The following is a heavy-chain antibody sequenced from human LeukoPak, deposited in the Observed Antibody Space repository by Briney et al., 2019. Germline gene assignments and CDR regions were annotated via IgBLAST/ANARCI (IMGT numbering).Heavy chain of an antibody. J-gene: IGHJ4*02. D-gene: IGHD3-22*01. CDR2: IKQDGSEK. Sequence: GGSLRLSCAASGFTFSSYWMSWVRQAPGKGLEWVANIKQDGSEKYYVDSVKGRFTISRDNAKNSLYLQMNSLRAEDTAVYYCARRGRYDSSGYYDYWGQGTLVTVSS. CDR3: ARRGRYDSSGYYDY. V-gene: IGHV3-7*02. CDR1: GFTFSSYW.